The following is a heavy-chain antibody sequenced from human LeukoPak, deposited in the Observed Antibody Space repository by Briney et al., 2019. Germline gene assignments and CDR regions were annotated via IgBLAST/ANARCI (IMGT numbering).Heavy chain of an antibody. J-gene: IGHJ4*02. CDR1: GFTFSSYS. CDR3: ARLSLGYCSSTSCYGTGDFDY. V-gene: IGHV3-48*01. D-gene: IGHD2-2*01. Sequence: PGGSLRLSCAASGFTFSSYSMNWVRQAPGKGLEWVSYISSSSSTIYYADSVKGRFTISRDNAKNSLYLQMNSLRAEDTAVYYCARLSLGYCSSTSCYGTGDFDYWGQGTLVTVSS. CDR2: ISSSSSTI.